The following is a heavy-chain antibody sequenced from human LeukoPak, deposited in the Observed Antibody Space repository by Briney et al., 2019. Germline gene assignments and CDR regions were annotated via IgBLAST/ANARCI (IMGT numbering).Heavy chain of an antibody. CDR1: GFTFSSYS. Sequence: GGSLRLSCAASGFTFSSYSMNWVRQAPGKGLEWVANIKQDGSEKYYVDSVKGRFTISRDNAKNSLYLQMNSLRAEDTAVYYCATSLWGSYRYSYSVRYYFDYWGQGTLVTVSS. J-gene: IGHJ4*02. CDR3: ATSLWGSYRYSYSVRYYFDY. V-gene: IGHV3-7*01. CDR2: IKQDGSEK. D-gene: IGHD3-16*02.